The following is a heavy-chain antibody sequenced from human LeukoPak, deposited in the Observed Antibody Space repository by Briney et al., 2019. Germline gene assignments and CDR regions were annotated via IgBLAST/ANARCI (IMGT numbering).Heavy chain of an antibody. D-gene: IGHD2/OR15-2a*01. V-gene: IGHV3-15*01. CDR2: IKRKSDGGTT. CDR1: GFTFTDAW. Sequence: GGSLRLSCAASGFTFTDAWMTWLRQAPGKGLEWIGLIKRKSDGGTTEYAAPMQGRFAISRDDSKDTLYLQMDTLKTGDTAVYYCATGSRGDFWGQGTLVTVSS. J-gene: IGHJ4*02. CDR3: ATGSRGDF.